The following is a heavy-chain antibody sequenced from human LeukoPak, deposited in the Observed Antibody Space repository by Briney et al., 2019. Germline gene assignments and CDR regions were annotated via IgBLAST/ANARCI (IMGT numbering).Heavy chain of an antibody. Sequence: ASVKFSCKASGYTFTSYDINWVRQATGQGLEWMGWISTYYGDTNYAQKLQGRVTMTTDTSTNTAYMELRSLRSDDTAVYYCAREGLGELTLDYWGQGTLVTVSS. J-gene: IGHJ4*02. CDR3: AREGLGELTLDY. V-gene: IGHV1-18*01. CDR2: ISTYYGDT. CDR1: GYTFTSYD. D-gene: IGHD3-16*01.